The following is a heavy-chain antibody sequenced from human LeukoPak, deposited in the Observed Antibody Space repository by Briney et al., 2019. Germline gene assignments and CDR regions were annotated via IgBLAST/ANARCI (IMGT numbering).Heavy chain of an antibody. V-gene: IGHV3-13*01. D-gene: IGHD4-17*01. Sequence: GGSLRLSCAASGFTFSSYDMHWVRQATGKGLEWVSAIGTAGDTYYPGSVKGRFTISRENAKNSLYLQMNSLRAGDTAVYYCARARTTVTTHWYFDLWGRGTLVTVSS. CDR1: GFTFSSYD. J-gene: IGHJ2*01. CDR2: IGTAGDT. CDR3: ARARTTVTTHWYFDL.